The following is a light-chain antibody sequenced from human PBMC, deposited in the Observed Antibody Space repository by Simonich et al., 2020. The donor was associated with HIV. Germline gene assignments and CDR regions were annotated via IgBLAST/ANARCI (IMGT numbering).Light chain of an antibody. Sequence: DIQMTQSPSSLSASVGDRVTITCRASQSISSYLNWYQQKPGKAPKLLIYAASSLKSGVPSRFSGSGSGTEFTLTISSLQSEDFAVYYCQHYNNWPPWTFGQGTRVEIK. CDR2: AAS. CDR3: QHYNNWPPWT. CDR1: QSISSY. J-gene: IGKJ1*01. V-gene: IGKV1-39*01.